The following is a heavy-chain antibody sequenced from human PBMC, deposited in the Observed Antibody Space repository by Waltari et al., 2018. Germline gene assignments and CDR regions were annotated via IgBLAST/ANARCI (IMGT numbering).Heavy chain of an antibody. CDR2: IRHDGSDT. CDR1: GFTFSYYW. V-gene: IGHV3-7*01. J-gene: IGHJ4*02. CDR3: ARDLRPNDF. Sequence: EEQLVESGGGLVQPGGSLRLSCAASGFTFSYYWLSWGRQAPGKGLECVATIRHDGSDTYYSDSVKGRFTASRDNAKNSLYLQMNSLTVEDTAVYYCARDLRPNDFWGQGTLVTVSS.